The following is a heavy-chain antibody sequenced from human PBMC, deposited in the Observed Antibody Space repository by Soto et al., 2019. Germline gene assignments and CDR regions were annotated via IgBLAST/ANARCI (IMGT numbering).Heavy chain of an antibody. Sequence: EVQLLESGGGLVQPGGSLRLSCAASGFTFTNYAMTWVRQAPGKGLEWVSISSGSGSGGSTNYADSVKGRFTISRDNSKNTLYLQMNSLRVEETAVYYCAKDRDDYRNYVFDYWGQGTLVTVSS. J-gene: IGHJ4*02. D-gene: IGHD4-4*01. V-gene: IGHV3-23*01. CDR3: AKDRDDYRNYVFDY. CDR2: SSGSGSGGST. CDR1: GFTFTNYA.